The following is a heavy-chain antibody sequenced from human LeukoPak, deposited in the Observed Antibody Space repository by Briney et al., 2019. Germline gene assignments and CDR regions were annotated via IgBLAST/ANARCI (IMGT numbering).Heavy chain of an antibody. Sequence: PSETLSLTCAVSDVSFNDYYWSWVRQTPGKGPEWIGEINHSGYTNDSPSLKSRVTLSVDTSRKQFSLNLRSVTVADTGIYFCTRMTTGHDYWGQGTLVAVSS. CDR3: TRMTTGHDY. CDR1: DVSFNDYY. CDR2: INHSGYT. V-gene: IGHV4-34*01. J-gene: IGHJ4*02. D-gene: IGHD4-17*01.